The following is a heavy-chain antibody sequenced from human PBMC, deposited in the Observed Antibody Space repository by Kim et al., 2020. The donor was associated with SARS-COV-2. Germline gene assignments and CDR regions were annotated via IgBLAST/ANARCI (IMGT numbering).Heavy chain of an antibody. Sequence: SETLSLTCTVSGGSISSYYWSWIRQPPGKGLEWIGYIYYSGSTNYNPSLKSRVTISVDTSKNQFSLKLSSVTAADTAVYYCARHGTGGDGYNFPYYFDYWGQGTLVTVSS. D-gene: IGHD5-12*01. CDR2: IYYSGST. J-gene: IGHJ4*02. CDR3: ARHGTGGDGYNFPYYFDY. CDR1: GGSISSYY. V-gene: IGHV4-59*08.